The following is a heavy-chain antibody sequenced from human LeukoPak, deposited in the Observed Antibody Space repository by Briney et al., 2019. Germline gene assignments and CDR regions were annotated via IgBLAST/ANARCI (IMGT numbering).Heavy chain of an antibody. Sequence: PGGSLRLSCAASGFTFSNYWVTWVRQAPGKGLEWVANIKEDGSEKDYVDSVKGRFAISRDNARNSPFLQMNSLRAEDTAVYYCAREQGWTTDYYGMDVWGQGTTVTVSS. CDR3: AREQGWTTDYYGMDV. J-gene: IGHJ6*02. V-gene: IGHV3-7*01. CDR1: GFTFSNYW. D-gene: IGHD6-19*01. CDR2: IKEDGSEK.